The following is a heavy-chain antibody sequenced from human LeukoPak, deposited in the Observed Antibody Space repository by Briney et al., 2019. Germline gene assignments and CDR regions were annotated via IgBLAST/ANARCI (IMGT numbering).Heavy chain of an antibody. J-gene: IGHJ6*03. CDR1: GFTFSSYS. Sequence: GGSLRLSCAASGFTFSSYSMNWVRQAPGKGLEWVSSISSSSTYIYYADSVKGRFTISRDNAKNSLYLQKNSLRADDTAVYYCARDHRYCSGGSCYWESYYYYYMDVWGKGTTDTVSS. CDR2: ISSSSTYI. D-gene: IGHD2-15*01. CDR3: ARDHRYCSGGSCYWESYYYYYMDV. V-gene: IGHV3-21*01.